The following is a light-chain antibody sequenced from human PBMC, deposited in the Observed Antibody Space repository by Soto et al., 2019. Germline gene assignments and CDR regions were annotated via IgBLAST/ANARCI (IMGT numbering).Light chain of an antibody. CDR3: SSYTNINTRACV. CDR1: SGDIGSYNR. J-gene: IGLJ1*01. V-gene: IGLV2-14*01. CDR2: EVT. Sequence: QSALTQPASVSGSPGQSITISCTGTSGDIGSYNRVSWYQQHPGKAPKLIIHEVTDRPSGVSNRFSGSKPGNTASLTISGLQAEDEAEYYCSSYTNINTRACVFGTGTKVTVL.